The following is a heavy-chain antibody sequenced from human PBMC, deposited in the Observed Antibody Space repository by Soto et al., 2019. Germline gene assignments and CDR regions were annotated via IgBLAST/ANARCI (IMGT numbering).Heavy chain of an antibody. Sequence: PGESLKISCKGSGYSFTNYWIGWVRQMPGKGLEWMGIIYPGDSDTRYSPPFQGQVTISADKSIRTAYLQWSSLKASDTAMYYCARRGCSSSSCYSPLHDAFDIWGQGTMVTV. CDR2: IYPGDSDT. CDR1: GYSFTNYW. J-gene: IGHJ3*02. CDR3: ARRGCSSSSCYSPLHDAFDI. D-gene: IGHD2-2*02. V-gene: IGHV5-51*01.